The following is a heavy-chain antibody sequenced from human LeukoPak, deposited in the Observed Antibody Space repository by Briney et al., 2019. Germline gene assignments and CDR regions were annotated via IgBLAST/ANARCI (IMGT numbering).Heavy chain of an antibody. CDR1: GYTFTSYY. J-gene: IGHJ4*02. Sequence: ASVKASCKASGYTFTSYYMHWVRQAPGQGLEWIGIINPSGGSTSYAQKFQGRVTMTRDTSTSTVYMELSSLRSEDTAVYYCARDNYDYGDFDYWGQGTLVTVSS. CDR3: ARDNYDYGDFDY. V-gene: IGHV1-46*01. D-gene: IGHD4-17*01. CDR2: INPSGGST.